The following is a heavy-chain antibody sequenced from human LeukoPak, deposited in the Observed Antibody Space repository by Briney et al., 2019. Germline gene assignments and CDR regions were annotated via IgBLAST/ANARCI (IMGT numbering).Heavy chain of an antibody. J-gene: IGHJ4*02. Sequence: GGSLRLSCAASGFTFSSYEMNWVRQAPGKGLEWVSYISSSGSTIYYADSVKGRFTISRDNAKNSLYLQMNSLRAEDTAVYYCARGFTGWVTSPIDYWGQGTPVTVSS. V-gene: IGHV3-48*03. CDR1: GFTFSSYE. CDR3: ARGFTGWVTSPIDY. CDR2: ISSSGSTI. D-gene: IGHD2-2*01.